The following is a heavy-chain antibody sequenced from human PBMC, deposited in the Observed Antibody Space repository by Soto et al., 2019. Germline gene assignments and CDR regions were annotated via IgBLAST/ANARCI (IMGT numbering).Heavy chain of an antibody. D-gene: IGHD2-15*01. CDR3: VRDDCSDGVCYLGDH. J-gene: IGHJ4*02. Sequence: EVQLVESGGGLVQPGGSLRLSCVASGFSFSNYAMHWVRQATGKGLEYVSAISGNGGNIYYANSVKGRFTISRDNSKNTLYLQMGSLRADHMAVYYCVRDDCSDGVCYLGDHWGQGILVTVSS. V-gene: IGHV3-64*01. CDR1: GFSFSNYA. CDR2: ISGNGGNI.